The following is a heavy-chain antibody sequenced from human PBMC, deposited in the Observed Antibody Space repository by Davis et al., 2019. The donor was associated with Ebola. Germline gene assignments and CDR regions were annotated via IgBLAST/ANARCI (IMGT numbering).Heavy chain of an antibody. J-gene: IGHJ6*02. CDR3: ARVIYGSGSYTYYYYGMDV. Sequence: SWVRQPPGKALEWLALIDWDDDKYYSTSLKTRLTISKDTSKNQVVLTMTNMDPVDTATYYCARVIYGSGSYTYYYYGMDVWGQGTTVTVSS. CDR2: IDWDDDK. V-gene: IGHV2-70*18. D-gene: IGHD3-10*01.